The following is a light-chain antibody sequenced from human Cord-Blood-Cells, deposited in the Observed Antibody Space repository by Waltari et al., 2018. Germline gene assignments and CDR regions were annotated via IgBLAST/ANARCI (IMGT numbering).Light chain of an antibody. J-gene: IGLJ3*02. CDR1: SSNIGNNY. Sequence: QSVLTQPPSVSAAPGQKVTISCSGSSSNIGNNYVSWYQQPPGTAPTLLIYDNTRRPSGIPDRFSGSKSGTSATLGITGLQTGDEADYYCGTLDSSLSAGVFGGGTKLTVL. CDR3: GTLDSSLSAGV. V-gene: IGLV1-51*01. CDR2: DNT.